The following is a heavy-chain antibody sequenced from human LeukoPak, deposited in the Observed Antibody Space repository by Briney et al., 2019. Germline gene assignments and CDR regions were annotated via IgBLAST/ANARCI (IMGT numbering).Heavy chain of an antibody. CDR2: INHSGST. CDR1: GGSFSGYY. V-gene: IGHV4-34*01. CDR3: ASQNY. J-gene: IGHJ4*02. Sequence: SETLSLTCAVYGGSFSGYYWSWIRQPPGKGLEWSGEINHSGSTNYNPSLKSRVTISVDTSKNQFSLKLSSVTAADTAVYYCASQNYWGQGTLVTVSS.